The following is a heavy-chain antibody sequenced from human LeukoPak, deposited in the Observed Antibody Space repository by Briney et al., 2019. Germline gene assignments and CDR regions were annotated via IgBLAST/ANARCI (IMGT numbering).Heavy chain of an antibody. CDR1: GDSISRCY. D-gene: IGHD5-18*01. J-gene: IGHJ6*03. Sequence: SETLSLTCTVSGDSISRCYWSLIRQPPGKGLEWIWYIYYSGSTNYNPSLKSRVTISVETPKNQSSLKLSSFAGAATAWYYCARGNFPGLDAAMVHMDVWGKGTTVTVSS. V-gene: IGHV4-59*01. CDR2: IYYSGST. CDR3: ARGNFPGLDAAMVHMDV.